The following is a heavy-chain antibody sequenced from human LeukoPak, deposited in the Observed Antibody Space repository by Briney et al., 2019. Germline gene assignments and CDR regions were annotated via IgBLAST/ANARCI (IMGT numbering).Heavy chain of an antibody. V-gene: IGHV1-24*01. CDR2: FDPEDGET. CDR1: GYTLTELS. CDR3: ATSIVWPAAEYFQH. D-gene: IGHD2-15*01. J-gene: IGHJ1*01. Sequence: ASVKVSCXVSGYTLTELSMHWVRQAPGKGLEWMGGFDPEDGETIYAQKFQGRVTMTEDTSTDTAYMELSSLRSEDTAVYYCATSIVWPAAEYFQHWGQGTLVTVSS.